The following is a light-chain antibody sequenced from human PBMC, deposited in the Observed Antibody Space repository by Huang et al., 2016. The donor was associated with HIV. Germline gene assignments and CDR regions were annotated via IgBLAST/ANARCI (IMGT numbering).Light chain of an antibody. CDR3: QQYYTNYYT. V-gene: IGKV4-1*01. Sequence: DIVMTQSPDSLTVSLCERDTINCKSSQDLLINTTNKNYLAWYKQRPGQPTKLLIYLASTRDSGVPDRFSGSGSGTDFTLTINSLQAEDVAVYYCQQYYTNYYTFGQGTKLEIQ. CDR1: QDLLINTTNKNY. CDR2: LAS. J-gene: IGKJ2*01.